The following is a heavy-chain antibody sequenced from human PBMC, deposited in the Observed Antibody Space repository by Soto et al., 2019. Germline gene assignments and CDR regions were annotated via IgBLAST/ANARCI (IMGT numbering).Heavy chain of an antibody. CDR3: ARQGFGPLHGLVDV. V-gene: IGHV4-59*08. CDR2: VHHSWGS. Sequence: QVQLQESGPGLVKPSETLSLSCTVSGGSISSYYWSWFRQSPGKRMEWIGYVHHSWGSSYNPSLQXXVXXSLDASTSQFSLKVTSVTATDTAVYYCARQGFGPLHGLVDVWGQGTTVTVSS. D-gene: IGHD3-10*01. J-gene: IGHJ6*02. CDR1: GGSISSYY.